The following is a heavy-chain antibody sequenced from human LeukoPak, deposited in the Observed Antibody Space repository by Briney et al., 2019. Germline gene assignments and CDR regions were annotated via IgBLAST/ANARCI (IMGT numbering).Heavy chain of an antibody. CDR1: GFTFSSYA. CDR2: ISGSGGST. Sequence: PGGSLRLSCAASGFTFSSYAMSWVRQAPGKGLEWVSAISGSGGSTYYADSVKGRFTISRDNSKNTLYLQMNSLRAEDTAVYYCARRGGDDSSGLSYFDYWGQGTLVTVSS. CDR3: ARRGGDDSSGLSYFDY. D-gene: IGHD3-22*01. V-gene: IGHV3-23*01. J-gene: IGHJ4*02.